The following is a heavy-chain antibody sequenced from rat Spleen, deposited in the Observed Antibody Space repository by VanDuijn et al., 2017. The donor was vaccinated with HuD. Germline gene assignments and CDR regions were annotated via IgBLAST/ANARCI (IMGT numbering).Heavy chain of an antibody. CDR3: TTEEPYYYSAHYFDY. Sequence: EVQLVESGGGLVQPGRSLKLSCAASGFTFSDYNMAWVRQAPKKGLEWVATIIYDGSSTYYRDSVKGRFTISRDNAKSSLYLQMDSLRSEDTATYYCTTEEPYYYSAHYFDYWGQGVMVTVSS. J-gene: IGHJ2*01. D-gene: IGHD1-1*01. CDR2: IIYDGSST. V-gene: IGHV5S10*01. CDR1: GFTFSDYN.